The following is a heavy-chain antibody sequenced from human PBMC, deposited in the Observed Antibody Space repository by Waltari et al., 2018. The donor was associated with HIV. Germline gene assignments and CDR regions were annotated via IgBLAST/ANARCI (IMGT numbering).Heavy chain of an antibody. CDR2: IYSGGST. Sequence: EVQLVESGGGLVQTGGYLILACAASGFIVSSSYLSWVRQAPGKGLEWVSVIYSGGSTYYADSVKGRFTISRDNSKNTLYLQMNSLRAEDTAVYYCASIAYCGGDCYPRGMDVWGQGTTVTVSS. J-gene: IGHJ6*02. CDR1: GFIVSSSY. CDR3: ASIAYCGGDCYPRGMDV. V-gene: IGHV3-66*01. D-gene: IGHD2-21*02.